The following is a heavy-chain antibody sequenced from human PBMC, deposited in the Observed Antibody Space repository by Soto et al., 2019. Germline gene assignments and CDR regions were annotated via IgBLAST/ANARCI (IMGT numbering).Heavy chain of an antibody. CDR2: MSYDGSDT. V-gene: IGHV3-30*15. CDR3: TIVRVADSALDH. Sequence: PGGALRLSCVGSGFIFSNNGMHWVHQTPGKGLEWVAFMSYDGSDTFYADSVKGRFTISRDNSKNTLFLYMSNLRAEDTAMYYCTIVRVADSALDHWGKGTLVTVSS. J-gene: IGHJ4*02. CDR1: GFIFSNNG. D-gene: IGHD3-10*02.